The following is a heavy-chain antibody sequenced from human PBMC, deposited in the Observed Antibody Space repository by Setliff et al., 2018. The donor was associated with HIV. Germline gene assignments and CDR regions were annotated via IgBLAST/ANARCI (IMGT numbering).Heavy chain of an antibody. CDR2: IIPIFGTA. V-gene: IGHV1-69*13. CDR3: ARSAKSGAWTYYDFWSGYSYYYYVDV. J-gene: IGHJ6*03. CDR1: GGTFSSYA. D-gene: IGHD3-3*01. Sequence: SVKVSCKASGGTFSSYAISWVRQAPGQGLEWMGGIIPIFGTANYAQKFQGRVTITADESTSTAYMELSSLRSEDTAVYYCARSAKSGAWTYYDFWSGYSYYYYVDVWGKGTTVTVSS.